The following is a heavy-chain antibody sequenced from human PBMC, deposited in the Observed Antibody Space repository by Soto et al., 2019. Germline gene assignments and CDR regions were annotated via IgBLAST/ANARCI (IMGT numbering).Heavy chain of an antibody. Sequence: SETLSLTCIVSGGSISSYYWSWIRQPPGKGLEWIGYIYYSGSTKYNPTLKSRVTISVDTSKNQFSLKLNSVSPADTAVYYCARGSSESPRRWFDPWGQGTLVTVSS. D-gene: IGHD2-2*01. CDR2: IYYSGST. J-gene: IGHJ5*02. CDR3: ARGSSESPRRWFDP. CDR1: GGSISSYY. V-gene: IGHV4-59*01.